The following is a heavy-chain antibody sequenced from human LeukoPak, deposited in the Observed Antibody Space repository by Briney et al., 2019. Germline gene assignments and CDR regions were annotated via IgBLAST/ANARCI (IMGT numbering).Heavy chain of an antibody. CDR3: ARDFYDGFALDY. CDR1: GFTFSSYE. Sequence: GGSLRLSCAASGFTFSSYEMNWVRQAPGKGLEWVSYISSSGSAIHYADSVKGRFTISRDNARNSLYLQMDNLRAEDTGVYYCARDFYDGFALDYWGQGTLVTVSS. J-gene: IGHJ4*02. D-gene: IGHD2/OR15-2a*01. CDR2: ISSSGSAI. V-gene: IGHV3-48*03.